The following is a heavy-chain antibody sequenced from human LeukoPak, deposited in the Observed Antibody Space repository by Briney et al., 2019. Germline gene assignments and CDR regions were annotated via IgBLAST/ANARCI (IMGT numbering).Heavy chain of an antibody. CDR1: GGSISSYY. CDR2: IYYSGST. J-gene: IGHJ4*02. D-gene: IGHD3-9*01. Sequence: SETLSLTCTVSGGSISSYYWSWIRQPPGKGLEWIGYIYYSGSTNYNPSLKSRVTISVDTSKNQFSLKLSSVTAADTAVYYCARGRSGDILTGYYPYYFDYWGQGTLVTVSS. CDR3: ARGRSGDILTGYYPYYFDY. V-gene: IGHV4-59*01.